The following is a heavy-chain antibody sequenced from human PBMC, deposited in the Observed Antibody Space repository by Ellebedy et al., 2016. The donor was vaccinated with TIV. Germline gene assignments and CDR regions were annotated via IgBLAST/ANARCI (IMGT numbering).Heavy chain of an antibody. D-gene: IGHD1-1*01. Sequence: GESLKISCAASGFTFSDHWMSWVRRAPGKGLEWMAVVSYEGSVQYYRDSVKGRFTISRDNSKNTLYLQMNSPRAEDTAVYYCAKEPKVHAGPWYFDLWGRGTLVTVSS. CDR1: GFTFSDHW. CDR2: VSYEGSVQ. J-gene: IGHJ2*01. CDR3: AKEPKVHAGPWYFDL. V-gene: IGHV3-30*18.